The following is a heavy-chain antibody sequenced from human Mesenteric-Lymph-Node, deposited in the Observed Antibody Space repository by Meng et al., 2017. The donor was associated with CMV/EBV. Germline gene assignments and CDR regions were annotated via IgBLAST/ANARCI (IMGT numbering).Heavy chain of an antibody. J-gene: IGHJ6*02. CDR3: AKDIETYYHDRTSYVECYYGMDV. V-gene: IGHV3-9*01. D-gene: IGHD3-22*01. CDR1: GFTVSTNY. Sequence: SLKISCAASGFTVSTNYMSWVRQAPGKGLEWVSGISWSGGSIAYADSVKGRFTISRDNTQNSLYLHMNSLRTEDTALYFCAKDIETYYHDRTSYVECYYGMDVWGQGTTVTVSS. CDR2: ISWSGGSI.